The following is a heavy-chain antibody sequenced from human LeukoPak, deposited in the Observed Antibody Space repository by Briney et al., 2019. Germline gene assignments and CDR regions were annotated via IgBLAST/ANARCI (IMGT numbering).Heavy chain of an antibody. J-gene: IGHJ4*02. Sequence: PGGSLRLSCAASGFTVSSKYMSWVRQAPGKGLEWVSVIYSGGSTYYADSVKGRFTISRDNSKNTLYLQMNSLRAEDTAVYYCARDGYGSGSYNDYWGQGTLVTVSS. CDR1: GFTVSSKY. V-gene: IGHV3-66*01. CDR2: IYSGGST. CDR3: ARDGYGSGSYNDY. D-gene: IGHD3-10*01.